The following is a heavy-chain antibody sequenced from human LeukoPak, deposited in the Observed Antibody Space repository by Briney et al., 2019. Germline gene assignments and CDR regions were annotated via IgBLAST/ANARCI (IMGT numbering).Heavy chain of an antibody. CDR2: INAGNGNT. V-gene: IGHV1-3*03. CDR3: ARSAGIFGSGYGAFDI. CDR1: GYTFTSYA. Sequence: ASVKVSCKASGYTFTSYAMHWVRQAPGQRLEWMGWINAGNGNTKYSREFQGRVTITRDTSASTAYMELSSLRSEDMAVNYCARSAGIFGSGYGAFDIWGQGTMVTVSS. D-gene: IGHD3-22*01. J-gene: IGHJ3*02.